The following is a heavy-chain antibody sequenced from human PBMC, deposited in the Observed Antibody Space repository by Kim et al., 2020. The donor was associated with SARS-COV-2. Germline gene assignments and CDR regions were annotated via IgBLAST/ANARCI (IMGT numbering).Heavy chain of an antibody. J-gene: IGHJ3*01. CDR1: GYSFTDFW. CDR2: VSPAGSIS. V-gene: IGHV5-51*01. Sequence: GESLKISCEGSGYSFTDFWIAWVRHMPGRGLEWMGIVSPAGSISKYSPSFQGQVTISADKSINTAFLQWSSLKASDTAMYYCARCPFSDSRGNYWANSFDFWGQGTMVTVSS. D-gene: IGHD3-22*01. CDR3: ARCPFSDSRGNYWANSFDF.